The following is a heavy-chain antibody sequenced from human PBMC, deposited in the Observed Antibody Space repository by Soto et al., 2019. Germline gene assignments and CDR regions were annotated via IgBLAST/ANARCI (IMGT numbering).Heavy chain of an antibody. D-gene: IGHD3-22*01. J-gene: IGHJ4*02. CDR3: ARDSYYDSSAYPFDY. CDR1: GYTFTSYG. V-gene: IGHV1-18*01. Sequence: ASVKVSCKASGYTFTSYGISWVRQAPGQGLEWMGWISGYNGNKDYAQKLQGRVTMTTDTSTSTAYMELRSLRSDDTAVYYCARDSYYDSSAYPFDYWGQGTLVTVSS. CDR2: ISGYNGNK.